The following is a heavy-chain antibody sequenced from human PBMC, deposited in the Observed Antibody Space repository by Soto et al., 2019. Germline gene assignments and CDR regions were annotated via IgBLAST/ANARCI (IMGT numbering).Heavy chain of an antibody. CDR1: GYTFTSYG. CDR2: ISAYNGNT. J-gene: IGHJ3*02. CDR3: ARDRYCSSTSCSTDAFDI. V-gene: IGHV1-18*01. D-gene: IGHD2-2*02. Sequence: ASVKVSCKASGYTFTSYGISWVRQAPGQGLEWMGWISAYNGNTNYAQKLQGRVTMTTDTSTSTAYMELRSLRSDDTAVYYCARDRYCSSTSCSTDAFDIWGQGTMVTVSS.